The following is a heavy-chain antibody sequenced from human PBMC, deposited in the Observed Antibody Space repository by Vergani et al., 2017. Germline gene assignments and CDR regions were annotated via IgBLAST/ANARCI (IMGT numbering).Heavy chain of an antibody. CDR2: ISSSSSYI. D-gene: IGHD6-13*01. CDR3: ARDRQQQLVLGLNWFDP. CDR1: GFTFSSYS. Sequence: EVQLVESGGGLVKPGGSLRLSCAASGFTFSSYSMNWVRQAPGKGLEWVSSISSSSSYIYYADSVKGRFTISRDNAKNSLYLQMNSLRAEETAVYYCARDRQQQLVLGLNWFDPWGQGTLVTVSS. J-gene: IGHJ5*02. V-gene: IGHV3-21*01.